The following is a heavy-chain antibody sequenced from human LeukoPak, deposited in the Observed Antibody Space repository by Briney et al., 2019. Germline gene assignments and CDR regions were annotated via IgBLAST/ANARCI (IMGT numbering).Heavy chain of an antibody. CDR3: ARVGGNWSPDY. Sequence: GGSLRLSCAASGFTFSSYELNWVRQAPGKGLEWVSRISSSGSTIYYADSVKGRFTISRDNAKNSLYLQMNSLRAEDTAVYYCARVGGNWSPDYWGQGTLVTVSS. CDR2: ISSSGSTI. CDR1: GFTFSSYE. J-gene: IGHJ4*02. V-gene: IGHV3-48*03.